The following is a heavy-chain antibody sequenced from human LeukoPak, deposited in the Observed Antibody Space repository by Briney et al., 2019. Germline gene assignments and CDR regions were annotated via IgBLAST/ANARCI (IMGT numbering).Heavy chain of an antibody. CDR1: GFTFGDYY. D-gene: IGHD3-16*01. CDR2: ISNSGNTM. V-gene: IGHV3-11*01. CDR3: ARYRVITNDYFDS. J-gene: IGHJ4*02. Sequence: GGSLRLSCAASGFTFGDYYMTWIRQAPGKGLEWVSYISNSGNTMKEADSVKGRFTISMDNAQNSLFLQMKSLRAEDTAVYYCARYRVITNDYFDSWGQGTLVTVSS.